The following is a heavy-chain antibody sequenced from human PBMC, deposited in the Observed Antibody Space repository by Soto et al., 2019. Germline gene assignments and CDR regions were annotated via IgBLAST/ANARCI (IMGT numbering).Heavy chain of an antibody. D-gene: IGHD3-3*01. CDR2: INHSGST. J-gene: IGHJ6*03. V-gene: IGHV4-34*01. CDR1: GGSFSGYY. Sequence: SETLSLTCAVYGGSFSGYYWSWIRQPPGKGLEWIGEINHSGSTNYNPSLKSRVTISVDTSKNQFSLKLSSVTAADTAVYYCARGDYDFWSGYVSAYYYYYMDVWGKGTTVTVSS. CDR3: ARGDYDFWSGYVSAYYYYYMDV.